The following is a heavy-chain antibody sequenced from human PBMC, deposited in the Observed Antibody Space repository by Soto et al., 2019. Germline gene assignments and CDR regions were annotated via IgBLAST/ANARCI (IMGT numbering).Heavy chain of an antibody. CDR1: GGSFSGYY. CDR3: ARGIHVLRYFEASARDYGMDV. CDR2: INHSGST. V-gene: IGHV4-34*01. D-gene: IGHD3-9*01. J-gene: IGHJ6*02. Sequence: SETLSLTFAVYGGSFSGYYWSWIRQPPGKGLEWIGEINHSGSTNYNPSLKSRVTISVDTSKNQFSLKLSSVTAADTAVYYCARGIHVLRYFEASARDYGMDVWGQGTTVTVSS.